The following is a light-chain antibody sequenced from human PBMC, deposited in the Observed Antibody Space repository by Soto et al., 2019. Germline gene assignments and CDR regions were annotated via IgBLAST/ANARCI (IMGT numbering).Light chain of an antibody. CDR2: GAS. V-gene: IGKV3-20*01. J-gene: IGKJ2*01. CDR1: QSVSSSY. Sequence: EIVLTQSPGTLSLSPGERATLSCRASQSVSSSYLAWYQQKPGQAPRLLIYGASSRATGIPDRFSGSGCGTDFTLTISRLEPEDFAVYYCQQYGSSPPEYTFGQGPKLEIK. CDR3: QQYGSSPPEYT.